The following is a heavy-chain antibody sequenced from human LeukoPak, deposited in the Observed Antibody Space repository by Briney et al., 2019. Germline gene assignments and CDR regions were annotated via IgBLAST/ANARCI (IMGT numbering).Heavy chain of an antibody. CDR2: ISGSGGST. CDR3: AKDNCTNGVCYTGGFDY. CDR1: GFTFSSYA. J-gene: IGHJ4*02. D-gene: IGHD2-8*01. V-gene: IGHV3-23*01. Sequence: PGGSLRLSCAASGFTFSSYAMSWVRQAPGKGLEWVSAISGSGGSTYYADSVKGRFTISRDNSKNTLYLQMNSLRAEDTAVYYCAKDNCTNGVCYTGGFDYWGQGTLVTVSS.